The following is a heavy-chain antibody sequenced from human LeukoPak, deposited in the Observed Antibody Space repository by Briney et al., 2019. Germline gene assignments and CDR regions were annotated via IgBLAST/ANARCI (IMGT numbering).Heavy chain of an antibody. CDR1: GYSISSGYY. CDR3: ARVGFGGY. J-gene: IGHJ4*02. D-gene: IGHD3-10*01. V-gene: IGHV4-38-2*02. Sequence: SETLSLTCTVSGYSISSGYYWGWIRQPPGKGLEWIGSIYHSGSTYYNPSLKSRVTISVDTSKNQFSLKLSSVTAADTAVYYRARVGFGGYWGQGTLVTVSS. CDR2: IYHSGST.